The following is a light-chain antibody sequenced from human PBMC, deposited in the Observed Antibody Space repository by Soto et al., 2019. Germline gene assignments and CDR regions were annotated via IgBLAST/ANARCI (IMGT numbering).Light chain of an antibody. CDR1: QSISSW. CDR3: QQYYYYYT. Sequence: DIQMTQSPSTLSASVGDRVTITCRASQSISSWLAWYQQKPGKAPKLLIYKASSLESGVPSRFSGSGSGTEFTLTISSLQPDDFATYYCQQYYYYYTFGQGTKLEIK. J-gene: IGKJ2*01. CDR2: KAS. V-gene: IGKV1-5*03.